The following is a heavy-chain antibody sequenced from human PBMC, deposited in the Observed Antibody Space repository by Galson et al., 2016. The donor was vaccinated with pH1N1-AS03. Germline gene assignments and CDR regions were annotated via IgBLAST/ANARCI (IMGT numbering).Heavy chain of an antibody. D-gene: IGHD2-8*02. Sequence: SLRLSCADSGFSFGSLWMTWIRQLPGKGLEWVAKISQDGREKYYVDSVKGRFTISRDNAQNSLYLQMSSLRAEDTATYYCARGGRSTSWYWRDWGRGARVTVSS. J-gene: IGHJ4*02. V-gene: IGHV3-7*01. CDR1: GFSFGSLW. CDR2: ISQDGREK. CDR3: ARGGRSTSWYWRD.